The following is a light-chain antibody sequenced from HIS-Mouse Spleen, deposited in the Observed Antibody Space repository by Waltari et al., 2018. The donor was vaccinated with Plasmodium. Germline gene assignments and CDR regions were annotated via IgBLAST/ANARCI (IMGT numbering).Light chain of an antibody. J-gene: IGLJ3*02. CDR3: CSYAGSSTWV. V-gene: IGLV2-23*01. CDR2: EGS. CDR1: SSDVGSLNL. Sequence: QSALTQPASVSGSPGQSITISCTGTSSDVGSLNLFSWYQQHPGKAPKLMIYEGSKRPSGVSNRFSGSKSGNTASLTISGLQAEDEADYYCCSYAGSSTWVFGGGTKLTVL.